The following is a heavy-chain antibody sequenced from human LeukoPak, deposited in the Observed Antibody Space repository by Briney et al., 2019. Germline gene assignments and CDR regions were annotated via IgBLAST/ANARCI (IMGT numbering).Heavy chain of an antibody. V-gene: IGHV1-18*01. CDR1: GCTFTTYG. Sequence: GSVNVSCKACGCTFTTYGISWVRQAGGQGVEGMGWSSAYDGNTNYAQKLQGRVTMTTDTSTSTAYMELRSLRSDDTAVYYCARDYCSGGNGYSELDYWGQGTLVTVSS. CDR3: ARDYCSGGNGYSELDY. CDR2: SSAYDGNT. J-gene: IGHJ4*02. D-gene: IGHD2-15*01.